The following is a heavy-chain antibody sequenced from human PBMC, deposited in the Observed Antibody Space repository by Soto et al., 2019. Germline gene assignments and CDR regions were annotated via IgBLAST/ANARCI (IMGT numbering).Heavy chain of an antibody. CDR1: GFTVSSNY. D-gene: IGHD3-3*01. J-gene: IGHJ6*02. V-gene: IGHV3-53*01. Sequence: GGSLRLSCAASGFTVSSNYMSLVLRAPGKGLDWVSVIYSGGSTYYADSVKGRFTISRDNSKNTLYLQMNSLRAEDTAVYYCARARNYDFWSGYPYYYYGMDVWGQGTTVTVSS. CDR2: IYSGGST. CDR3: ARARNYDFWSGYPYYYYGMDV.